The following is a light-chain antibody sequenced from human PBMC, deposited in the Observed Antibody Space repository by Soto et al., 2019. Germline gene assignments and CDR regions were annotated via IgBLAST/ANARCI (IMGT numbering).Light chain of an antibody. CDR3: QQYDDWPET. CDR2: GAS. CDR1: QSVSNN. J-gene: IGKJ1*01. V-gene: IGKV3-15*01. Sequence: EIVMTQSPATLSVSPGETATLSCRASQSVSNNVAWYQQKPGQAPRLLIYGASTRATGIPARFSGRGSGTEFILTISSLQSEDFAVYYCQQYDDWPETSGQATKVDIK.